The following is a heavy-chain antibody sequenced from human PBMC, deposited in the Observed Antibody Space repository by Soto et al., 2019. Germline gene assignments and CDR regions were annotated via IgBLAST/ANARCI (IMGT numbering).Heavy chain of an antibody. CDR1: GYTFTSYA. CDR2: INAGNGNT. V-gene: IGHV1-3*01. J-gene: IGHJ4*02. Sequence: GASVKVSCKASGYTFTSYAMHWVRQAPGQRLEWMGWINAGNGNTKYSQKFQGRVTITRDTSASTAYMELSSLRSEDTAVYYCARDSAVAGKGNFDYWGQGTLVTVSS. CDR3: ARDSAVAGKGNFDY. D-gene: IGHD6-19*01.